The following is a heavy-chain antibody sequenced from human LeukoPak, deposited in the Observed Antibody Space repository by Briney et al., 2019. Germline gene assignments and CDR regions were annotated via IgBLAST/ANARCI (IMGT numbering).Heavy chain of an antibody. J-gene: IGHJ6*03. CDR3: ARVATYYYYYTDV. V-gene: IGHV4-59*01. CDR2: IYYSGST. Sequence: SETLCLTCTVSGGSISSYYWSWIRQPPGKGLEWIGYIYYSGSTNYNPSLKSRVTISVDTSKNQFSLKLSSVTAADTAVYYCARVATYYYYYTDVWGKGTTVTVS. D-gene: IGHD2-15*01. CDR1: GGSISSYY.